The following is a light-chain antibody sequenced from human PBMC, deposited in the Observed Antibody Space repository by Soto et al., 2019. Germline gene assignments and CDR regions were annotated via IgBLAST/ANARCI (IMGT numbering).Light chain of an antibody. CDR2: DAS. Sequence: ETVMTQSPATLSVSPGERATLSCRASQSVSSYLAWYQQKPGQAPRLLIYDASNRATGIAARFSGGGSGTDFTLTISSPEPEDFAVYYCQQRSQWPWTFGQGTKVDI. J-gene: IGKJ1*01. CDR3: QQRSQWPWT. CDR1: QSVSSY. V-gene: IGKV3-11*01.